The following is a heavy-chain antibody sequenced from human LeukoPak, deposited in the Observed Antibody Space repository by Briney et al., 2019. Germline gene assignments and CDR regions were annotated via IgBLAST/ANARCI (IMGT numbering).Heavy chain of an antibody. CDR3: ARQLTTVVTPTWFDP. V-gene: IGHV4-59*08. J-gene: IGHJ5*02. Sequence: PSETLSLTCSVSGGSISSYYWSWIRQPPGKGLEWIGYIYDSGSTNYNPSLKSRVTISVDTSKNQFSLKLSSVTAADTAVYYCARQLTTVVTPTWFDPWGQGTLVTVSS. CDR1: GGSISSYY. CDR2: IYDSGST. D-gene: IGHD4-23*01.